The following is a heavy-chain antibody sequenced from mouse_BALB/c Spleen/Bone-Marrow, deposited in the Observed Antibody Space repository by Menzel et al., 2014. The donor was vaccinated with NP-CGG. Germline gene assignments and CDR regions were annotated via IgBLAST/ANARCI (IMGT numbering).Heavy chain of an antibody. V-gene: IGHV1-54*01. CDR2: INPGSGGT. CDR1: GYAFTNYL. D-gene: IGHD2-10*01. J-gene: IGHJ2*01. Sequence: QVQVKQSGAELVRPGTSVKVPCKASGYAFTNYLIEWVKQRPGQGLEWIGVINPGSGGTNYNEKFKGKATLTADKSSSTAYMQLSSLTSDDSAVYFCARGAYYGNYFDYWGQGTTLTVSS. CDR3: ARGAYYGNYFDY.